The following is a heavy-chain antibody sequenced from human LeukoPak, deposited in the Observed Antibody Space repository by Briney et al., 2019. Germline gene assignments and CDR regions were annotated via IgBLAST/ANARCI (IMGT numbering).Heavy chain of an antibody. CDR1: RYTFTSYY. J-gene: IGHJ4*02. V-gene: IGHV1-46*01. Sequence: ASVKVSCKASRYTFTSYYMRWVRQAPGQGLEWMGIINPSGGSTSYAQKFQGRVTMTRDTSTSTVYMELSSLRSEDTAVYYCARADTAMDPFDYWGQGTLVTVSS. CDR3: ARADTAMDPFDY. D-gene: IGHD5-18*01. CDR2: INPSGGST.